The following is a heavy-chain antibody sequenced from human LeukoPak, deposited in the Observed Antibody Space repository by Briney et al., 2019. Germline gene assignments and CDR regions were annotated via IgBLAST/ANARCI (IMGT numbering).Heavy chain of an antibody. CDR3: ARGGIQVSGIDEFDY. Sequence: QAGGSLRISCADAGFTFIDYDMHWDRQVIGKGLEWVSAIGIRGDTHYSGSVKGRFTISRENAESSLYLQMNSLRAEDTAVYYCARGGIQVSGIDEFDYWGQGTLVTVSS. CDR1: GFTFIDYD. J-gene: IGHJ4*02. V-gene: IGHV3-13*01. D-gene: IGHD6-19*01. CDR2: IGIRGDT.